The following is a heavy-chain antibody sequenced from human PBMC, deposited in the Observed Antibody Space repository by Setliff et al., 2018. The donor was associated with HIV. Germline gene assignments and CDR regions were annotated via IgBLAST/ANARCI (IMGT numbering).Heavy chain of an antibody. CDR1: GGSFNDYY. D-gene: IGHD3-3*01. CDR2: VHFGGST. Sequence: PSETLSLTCAVYGGSFNDYYWGWVRRPPGKGLEWIGNVHFGGSTYYNPSLDSRVTIHVATSKKQFFLSLSSVTAADTAVYYCARPALGIGGGSMFDSWGQGILVTVSS. V-gene: IGHV4-34*01. J-gene: IGHJ4*02. CDR3: ARPALGIGGGSMFDS.